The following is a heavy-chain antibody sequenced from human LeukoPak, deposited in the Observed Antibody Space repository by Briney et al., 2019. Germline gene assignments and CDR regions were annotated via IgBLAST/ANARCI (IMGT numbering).Heavy chain of an antibody. V-gene: IGHV3-23*01. J-gene: IGHJ4*02. D-gene: IGHD2-2*01. CDR2: ISGSDGST. Sequence: GGSLRLSCAASGFTFSSYAMTWVRQAPDKGLEWVSAISGSDGSTYYADSVKGRFTISRDDSQNTLYLQMNSLSAEDTAVYYCAKAETSGGANCYALDYWGQGTLVTVSS. CDR1: GFTFSSYA. CDR3: AKAETSGGANCYALDY.